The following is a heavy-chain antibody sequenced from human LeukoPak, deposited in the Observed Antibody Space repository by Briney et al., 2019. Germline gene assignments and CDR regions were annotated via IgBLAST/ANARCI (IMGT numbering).Heavy chain of an antibody. CDR2: IRYDGSNK. D-gene: IGHD1-1*01. CDR3: ATRNDAYSPIDY. V-gene: IGHV3-30*02. Sequence: GGSLRLSCAASGFTFSSYGMHWVRQAPGKGLEWVAFIRYDGSNKYYADSVKGRFTISRDNSKNTPYLQMNSLRAEDTAVYYCATRNDAYSPIDYWGQGTLVTVSS. J-gene: IGHJ4*02. CDR1: GFTFSSYG.